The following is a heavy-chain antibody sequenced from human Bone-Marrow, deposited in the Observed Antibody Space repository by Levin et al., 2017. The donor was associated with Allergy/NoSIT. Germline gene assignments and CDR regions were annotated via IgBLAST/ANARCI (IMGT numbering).Heavy chain of an antibody. CDR2: IIPILGIA. V-gene: IGHV1-69*04. CDR1: GGTFSSYT. Sequence: SVKVSCKASGGTFSSYTISWVRQAPGQGLEWMGRIIPILGIANYAQKFQGRVTITADKSTSTAYMELSSLRSEDTAVYYCARDQGITMVRGVPTRPFYYYYYDYMDVWGKGTTVTVSS. CDR3: ARDQGITMVRGVPTRPFYYYYYDYMDV. J-gene: IGHJ6*03. D-gene: IGHD3-10*01.